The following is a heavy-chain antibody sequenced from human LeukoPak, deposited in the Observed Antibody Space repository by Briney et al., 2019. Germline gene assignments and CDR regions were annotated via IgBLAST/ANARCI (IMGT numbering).Heavy chain of an antibody. J-gene: IGHJ3*02. CDR1: GFTFSSYG. CDR2: IWYDGSNK. V-gene: IGHV3-30*19. Sequence: PGGSLRLSCAASGFTFSSYGMHWVRQAPGKGLEWVAVIWYDGSNKYYADSVKGRFTISRDNSKNTLYLQMNSLRAEDTAVYYCAGVRGKGSSSWYRAFDIWGQGTMVTVSS. D-gene: IGHD6-13*01. CDR3: AGVRGKGSSSWYRAFDI.